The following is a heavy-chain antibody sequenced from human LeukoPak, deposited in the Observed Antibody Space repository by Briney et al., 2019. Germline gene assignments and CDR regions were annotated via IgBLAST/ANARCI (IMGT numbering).Heavy chain of an antibody. J-gene: IGHJ4*02. CDR1: GYTFTSYG. V-gene: IGHV1-18*01. CDR2: ISAYNGNT. Sequence: ASVKVSCKASGYTFTSYGISWVRQAPGQGLEGMGWISAYNGNTNYAQKLQGRVTMTTDTSTSTAYIELRSLRSDDTAVYYCARDRCGGDCSDYYFDYWGQGTLVTVSS. D-gene: IGHD2-21*01. CDR3: ARDRCGGDCSDYYFDY.